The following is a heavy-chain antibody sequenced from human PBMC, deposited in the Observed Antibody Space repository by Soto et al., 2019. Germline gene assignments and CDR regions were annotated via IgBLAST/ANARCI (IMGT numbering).Heavy chain of an antibody. D-gene: IGHD3-16*01. Sequence: QVQLVQSGAEVKKPGSSVKVSCKASGVTFSSYAISWVRQAPGQGLEWMGGIIPIFGTANYAQTFQGRVKITADESTSTAYMELSSLRSEDTAVYYGARGGGPYLYSGMDVWGQGTTVTVSS. J-gene: IGHJ6*02. CDR1: GVTFSSYA. CDR2: IIPIFGTA. CDR3: ARGGGPYLYSGMDV. V-gene: IGHV1-69*12.